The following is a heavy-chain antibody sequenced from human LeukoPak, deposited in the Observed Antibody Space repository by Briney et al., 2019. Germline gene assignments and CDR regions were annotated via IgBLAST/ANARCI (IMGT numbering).Heavy chain of an antibody. Sequence: GGSLRLSCAASGFTFVDYAMHWVRQAPGKGLEWVSSISSSICYIYYADSVKGRFTISRDNAKNSLYLQMTSLRAEDTAIYYCAREYCSSTSCYPNTFDIWGQGTMVTVSS. CDR2: ISSSICYI. D-gene: IGHD2-2*01. CDR1: GFTFVDYA. CDR3: AREYCSSTSCYPNTFDI. V-gene: IGHV3-21*01. J-gene: IGHJ3*02.